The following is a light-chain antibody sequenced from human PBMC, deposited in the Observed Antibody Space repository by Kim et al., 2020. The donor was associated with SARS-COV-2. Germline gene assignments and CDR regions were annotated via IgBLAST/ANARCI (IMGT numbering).Light chain of an antibody. CDR1: QSVNSN. Sequence: GYPGERVTLSCRASQSVNSNLAWYQQTPGQAPRLLIYGASTRATDIPARFSGSGSGTEFTLTISSLQSEDLAVYYCQQYNNWPPFTFGQGTKLEI. CDR2: GAS. CDR3: QQYNNWPPFT. V-gene: IGKV3-15*01. J-gene: IGKJ2*01.